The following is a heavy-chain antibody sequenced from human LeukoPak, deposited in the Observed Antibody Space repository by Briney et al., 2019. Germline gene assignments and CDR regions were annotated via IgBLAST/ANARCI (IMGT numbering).Heavy chain of an antibody. CDR2: IYYSGST. D-gene: IGHD3-9*01. Sequence: PSETLSLTCTVSGGSISSYYWSWIRQPPGKGLEWIGYIYYSGSTNYNPSLKSRVTMSVDTSENQFSLKLSSVTAADTAVYYCARDNVYYDILTGYLGAFDIWGQGTMVTVSS. V-gene: IGHV4-59*12. CDR3: ARDNVYYDILTGYLGAFDI. CDR1: GGSISSYY. J-gene: IGHJ3*02.